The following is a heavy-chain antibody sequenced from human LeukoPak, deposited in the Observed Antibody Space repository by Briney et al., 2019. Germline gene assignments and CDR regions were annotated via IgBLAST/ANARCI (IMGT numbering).Heavy chain of an antibody. J-gene: IGHJ6*03. Sequence: GGSLRLSCAASGFTFDDYAMHWVRQAPGKGLEWVSAINWNSGNIGYADSVKGRFTISRDNAKNSLYLQMNSLRAEDTALYYCARDGYFGSDSVTGAGALGDYYMDVWGKGTTVTVSS. CDR1: GFTFDDYA. CDR2: INWNSGNI. D-gene: IGHD3-9*01. CDR3: ARDGYFGSDSVTGAGALGDYYMDV. V-gene: IGHV3-9*01.